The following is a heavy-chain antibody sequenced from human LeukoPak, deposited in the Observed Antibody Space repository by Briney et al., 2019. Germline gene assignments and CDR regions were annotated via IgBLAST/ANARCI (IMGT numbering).Heavy chain of an antibody. Sequence: GGSLRLSWEGAGFTFSNYWMGWVRQAPGKGLQWVANIKTDGSEKYYVDSVKGRFTISRDNAKNSLYLQMNSLRAEDTAVYYCATYSSLNRREFQYWGQGTLLTVSS. D-gene: IGHD3-22*01. V-gene: IGHV3-7*01. CDR2: IKTDGSEK. J-gene: IGHJ1*01. CDR3: ATYSSLNRREFQY. CDR1: GFTFSNYW.